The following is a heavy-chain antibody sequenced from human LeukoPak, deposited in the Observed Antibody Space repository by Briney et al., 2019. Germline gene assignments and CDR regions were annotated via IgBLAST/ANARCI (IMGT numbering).Heavy chain of an antibody. D-gene: IGHD3-22*01. CDR1: GFTFSSYG. Sequence: GGSLRLSCAASGFTFSSYGMHWVRQAPGKGLEWVAFIRYDGSNKYYADSVKGRFTISRDNSKNTLYLQMNSLRAEDTAVYYCCLYYYGSSGYLGGAPDDAFDIWGQGTMVTVSS. V-gene: IGHV3-30*02. CDR3: CLYYYGSSGYLGGAPDDAFDI. J-gene: IGHJ3*02. CDR2: IRYDGSNK.